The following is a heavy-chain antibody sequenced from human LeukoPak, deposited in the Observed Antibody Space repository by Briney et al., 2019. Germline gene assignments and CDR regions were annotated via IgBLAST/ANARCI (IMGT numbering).Heavy chain of an antibody. D-gene: IGHD3-10*01. CDR1: GGSISSYY. CDR2: IYYSGST. CDR3: ARYRSRLSFGVPDS. J-gene: IGHJ5*01. Sequence: PSETLSLTCTVSGGSISSYYWSWIRQPPGKGLEWIGYIYYSGSTNYNPSLKSRVTISVDTSKNQFSLKLSSVTAADTAVYYCARYRSRLSFGVPDSWGQGTLVTVSS. V-gene: IGHV4-59*01.